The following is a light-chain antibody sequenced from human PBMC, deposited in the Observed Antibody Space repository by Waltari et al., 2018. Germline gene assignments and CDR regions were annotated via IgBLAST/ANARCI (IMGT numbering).Light chain of an antibody. V-gene: IGKV1-39*01. CDR1: ESISSY. CDR2: GAS. Sequence: DIQMPQSPSTLSAPVGARVTITCRASESISSYLNWYQQKPGKAPKVLIYGASSLQSGVPSRFSGSGSGTDFTLTISSLQPEDFVTYYCQQSYGTPLTFGGGTKVGIK. CDR3: QQSYGTPLT. J-gene: IGKJ4*01.